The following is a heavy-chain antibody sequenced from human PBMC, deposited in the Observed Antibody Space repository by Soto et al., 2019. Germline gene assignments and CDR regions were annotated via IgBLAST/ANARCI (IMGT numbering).Heavy chain of an antibody. CDR3: ASWLGGGYSYGSFGPPIDAFDI. J-gene: IGHJ3*02. V-gene: IGHV1-69*02. D-gene: IGHD5-18*01. Sequence: QVQLVQSGAEVKKPGSSVKVSCKASGGTFSSYTISWVRQAPGQGLEWMGRIIPILGIANYAQKFQGRVTITGEKSTSTAYMELSSLRSEDTAVYYCASWLGGGYSYGSFGPPIDAFDIWGQGTMVTVSS. CDR1: GGTFSSYT. CDR2: IIPILGIA.